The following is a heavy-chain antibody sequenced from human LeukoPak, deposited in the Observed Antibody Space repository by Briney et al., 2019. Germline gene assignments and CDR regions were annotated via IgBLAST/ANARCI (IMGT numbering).Heavy chain of an antibody. V-gene: IGHV5-51*01. CDR2: IYPGDSET. CDR3: ARRSSGIHYGMDV. J-gene: IGHJ6*02. CDR1: GYNFATDW. D-gene: IGHD1-26*01. Sequence: GESLKISCKGSGYNFATDWIGWVRQMPGKGLEWMGIIYPGDSETNYSPSFKGQVTFSVDMSITTAYLQWSSLKASDTAMYYCARRSSGIHYGMDVWGQGTTVTVSS.